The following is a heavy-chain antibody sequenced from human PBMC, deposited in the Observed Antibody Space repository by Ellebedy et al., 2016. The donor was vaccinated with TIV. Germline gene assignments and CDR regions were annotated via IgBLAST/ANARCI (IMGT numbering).Heavy chain of an antibody. CDR1: GGSISSYF. J-gene: IGHJ5*02. CDR3: ARLNYDILTGANDWFDP. Sequence: PSETLSLTCTVSGGSISSYFWSWIRQPPGKGLEWIGYIYHTGSTNYNPSLKSRVTISADMSKNQFSLKLSSVTAADAAVYYCARLNYDILTGANDWFDPWGQGTLVTVSS. V-gene: IGHV4-59*01. D-gene: IGHD3-9*01. CDR2: IYHTGST.